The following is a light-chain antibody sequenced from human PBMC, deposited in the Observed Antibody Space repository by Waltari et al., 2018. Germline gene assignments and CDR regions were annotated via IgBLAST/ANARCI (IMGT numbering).Light chain of an antibody. V-gene: IGLV1-47*01. CDR3: ASWDDSMSVA. Sequence: QSVLTQPPSASGTPGQTVTISCSGTSSNLGANFVFWYQQLPGSAPRLIIYNNDRRPSGVPDRFSGSKSGTSGSLVISGIRAEDEADYICASWDDSMSVAFGGGTKLTVL. CDR2: NND. J-gene: IGLJ2*01. CDR1: SSNLGANF.